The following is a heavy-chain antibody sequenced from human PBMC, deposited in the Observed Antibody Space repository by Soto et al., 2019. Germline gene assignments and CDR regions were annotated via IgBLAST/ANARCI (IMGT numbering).Heavy chain of an antibody. CDR3: ARDLDGSGSYYTKY. Sequence: QVQLVQSGAEVKKPGASVKVSCKTSGYTFSSIGISWVRQAPGQGLEWMGWISPHKDNTYYAQRLQGRVTMTTDTSTSTAYMELRSLRSDDTAVYFWARDLDGSGSYYTKYWGQGTLVTVSS. CDR2: ISPHKDNT. V-gene: IGHV1-18*01. CDR1: GYTFSSIG. J-gene: IGHJ4*02. D-gene: IGHD3-10*01.